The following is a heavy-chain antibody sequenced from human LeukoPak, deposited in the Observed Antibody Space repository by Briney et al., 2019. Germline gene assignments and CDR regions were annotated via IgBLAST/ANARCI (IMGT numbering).Heavy chain of an antibody. J-gene: IGHJ6*02. CDR1: GYSFTSYW. Sequence: GESLKISCKGSGYSFTSYWIGWVRQMPGKGLEWMGIIYPGDSDTRYSPSFQGQVTISADKSISTAYLQWGSLKASDTAMYYCARLEEPARGGFGMDVWGQGTTVTVSS. V-gene: IGHV5-51*01. CDR3: ARLEEPARGGFGMDV. CDR2: IYPGDSDT. D-gene: IGHD1-14*01.